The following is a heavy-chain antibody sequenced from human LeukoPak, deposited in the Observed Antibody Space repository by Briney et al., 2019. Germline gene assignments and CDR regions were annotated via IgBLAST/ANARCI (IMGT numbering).Heavy chain of an antibody. V-gene: IGHV4-59*12. CDR3: ARGRPGTIRSISY. D-gene: IGHD6-13*01. Sequence: SETLSLTCTVSGGSISSYYWSWIRQPPGKGLEWIGYVYYSGTTNYNPSLKSRVTISVDTSKNQFSLKLSSVTAADTAVYYCARGRPGTIRSISYWGQGTLVTVSS. J-gene: IGHJ4*02. CDR1: GGSISSYY. CDR2: VYYSGTT.